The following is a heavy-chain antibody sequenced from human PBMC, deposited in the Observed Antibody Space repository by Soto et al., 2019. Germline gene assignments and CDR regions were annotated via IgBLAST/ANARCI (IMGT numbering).Heavy chain of an antibody. CDR2: FYYSGST. V-gene: IGHV4-39*07. Sequence: SETLSLTCTVSGGSISSSSYYWGWIRQSPGKGLEWIGSFYYSGSTYYSPSLKSRVTVSVDTSKNQFSLKLSSVTAADTAVYYCAHYYGSGSYYSGRNWFDPWGQGTLVTVSS. D-gene: IGHD3-10*01. J-gene: IGHJ5*02. CDR3: AHYYGSGSYYSGRNWFDP. CDR1: GGSISSSSYY.